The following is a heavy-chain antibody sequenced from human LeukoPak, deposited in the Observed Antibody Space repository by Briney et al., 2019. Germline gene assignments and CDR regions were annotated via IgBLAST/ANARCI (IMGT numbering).Heavy chain of an antibody. J-gene: IGHJ4*02. Sequence: KPGGSLRLSCAASGFTFSDYYMSWIRQAPGKGLEWVSYISSSSTYTNYADSVKGRFTISRDNAKNSLYLQMNSLRAEDTAVYYCARVGRAYSSSWYVDYWGQGTLVNVSS. CDR3: ARVGRAYSSSWYVDY. CDR2: ISSSSTYT. D-gene: IGHD6-13*01. V-gene: IGHV3-11*05. CDR1: GFTFSDYY.